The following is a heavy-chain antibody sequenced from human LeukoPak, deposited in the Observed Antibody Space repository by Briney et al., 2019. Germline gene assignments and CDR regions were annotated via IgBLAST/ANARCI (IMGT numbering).Heavy chain of an antibody. V-gene: IGHV3-23*01. CDR3: ANSRGFGDLDI. Sequence: GGSLRLSCAASGFTFSGYAMSWVRQAPGKGLEWVSAISGSGGSTYYADSVKGRFTISRDNSKNTLYLQMNSLRAEDTAVYYCANSRGFGDLDIWGQGTMVTVSS. D-gene: IGHD3-10*01. CDR2: ISGSGGST. CDR1: GFTFSGYA. J-gene: IGHJ3*02.